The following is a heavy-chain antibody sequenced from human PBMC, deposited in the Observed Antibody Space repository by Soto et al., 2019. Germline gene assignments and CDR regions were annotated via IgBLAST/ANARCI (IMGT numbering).Heavy chain of an antibody. Sequence: HPGGSLRLSCAASGFTFSNYAMNWVRQAPGKGLEWVASIRGSAGTPYYADSVSGRFTISRDNSKNTLSLQMNSLRVEDTAVYYCAKDRDYFDYWGQGALVTVSS. CDR3: AKDRDYFDY. V-gene: IGHV3-23*01. CDR2: IRGSAGTP. J-gene: IGHJ4*02. CDR1: GFTFSNYA.